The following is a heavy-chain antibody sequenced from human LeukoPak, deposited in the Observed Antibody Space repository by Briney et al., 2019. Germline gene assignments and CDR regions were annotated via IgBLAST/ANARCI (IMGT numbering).Heavy chain of an antibody. CDR2: MSGGGVST. CDR1: GFTFSSYA. Sequence: PGGSLRLSCAASGFTFSSYAMSWVRQAPGKGLEWDSSMSGGGVSTYYADSVKGRFTISRDNPKNTLYLQMNSLRAEDTAVYYCAKRAQYCSGGTCHYFDNWGQGTLVTVS. V-gene: IGHV3-23*01. CDR3: AKRAQYCSGGTCHYFDN. J-gene: IGHJ4*02. D-gene: IGHD2-15*01.